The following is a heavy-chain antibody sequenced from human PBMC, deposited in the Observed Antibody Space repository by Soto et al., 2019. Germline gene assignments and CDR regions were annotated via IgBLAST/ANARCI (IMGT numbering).Heavy chain of an antibody. D-gene: IGHD3-10*01. CDR2: IYWNDDK. J-gene: IGHJ5*02. CDR3: AHSAYYYGSGSYEREDWFDP. Sequence: SGPTLVKPTQTLTLTCTFSGFSLSTSGVGVGWIRQPPGKALEWLALIYWNDDKRYSPSLKSRLTITKDTSKNQVVLTMTNMDPVDTATYYCAHSAYYYGSGSYEREDWFDPWGQGTLVTVSS. V-gene: IGHV2-5*01. CDR1: GFSLSTSGVG.